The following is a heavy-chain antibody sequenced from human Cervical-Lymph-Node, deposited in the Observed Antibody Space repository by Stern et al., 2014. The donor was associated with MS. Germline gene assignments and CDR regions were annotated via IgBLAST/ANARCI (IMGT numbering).Heavy chain of an antibody. CDR2: IYPGDSET. D-gene: IGHD1-14*01. Sequence: DQLVQSGAELIRPGESLKISCKGSGYKFSIYWIPWVRQMPGKVLEWMGIIYPGDSETRYSPSFQGQVTMSADKSTSTACLQWSSLNASDTAMYFCARQTTAWASDVWGQGTLVTVSS. J-gene: IGHJ4*02. V-gene: IGHV5-51*01. CDR3: ARQTTAWASDV. CDR1: GYKFSIYW.